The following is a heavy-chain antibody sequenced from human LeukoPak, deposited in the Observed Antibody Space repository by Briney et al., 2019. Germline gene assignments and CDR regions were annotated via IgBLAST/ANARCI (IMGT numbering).Heavy chain of an antibody. CDR3: AWQTGEGDAEDYHYYYGMDV. CDR2: IIPILGIA. D-gene: IGHD7-27*01. J-gene: IGHJ6*02. Sequence: GASVKVSCKASGGTFSSYAISWVRQAPGQGLEWMGRIIPILGIANYAQKFQGRVTITADKSTSTAYMELSSLRSEDTAVYYCAWQTGEGDAEDYHYYYGMDVRGQGTTVTVSS. CDR1: GGTFSSYA. V-gene: IGHV1-69*04.